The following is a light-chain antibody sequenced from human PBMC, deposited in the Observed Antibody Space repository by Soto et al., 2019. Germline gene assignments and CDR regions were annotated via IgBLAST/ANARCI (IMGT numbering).Light chain of an antibody. V-gene: IGKV1-6*01. CDR2: GTS. CDR3: RQDRSYPRT. CDR1: QDIRNE. Sequence: AIQMTQSPSSLSASVGDRVTITCRASQDIRNELGWYQQRPGKAPKALIYGTSNLQSGVPSRFSGSGFGTDFTLTISSLQPEDFATYYCRQDRSYPRTFGQGTKVESK. J-gene: IGKJ1*01.